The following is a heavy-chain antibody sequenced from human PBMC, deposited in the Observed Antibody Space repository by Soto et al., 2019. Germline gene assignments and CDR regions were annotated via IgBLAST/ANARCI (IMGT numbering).Heavy chain of an antibody. D-gene: IGHD2-21*02. Sequence: QITLKESGPPLVKPTQSLTLTCTFSGFSLSTSGVGVGWIRQPPGKALEWLALIYWDDDKRYSPSLKSRLTNPEDTXXTXVXXTMTDMDPVDTATFYCAHKYCGGGCYLGFDDAFDIWGQGTMVTVSS. CDR2: IYWDDDK. CDR3: AHKYCGGGCYLGFDDAFDI. CDR1: GFSLSTSGVG. J-gene: IGHJ3*02. V-gene: IGHV2-5*02.